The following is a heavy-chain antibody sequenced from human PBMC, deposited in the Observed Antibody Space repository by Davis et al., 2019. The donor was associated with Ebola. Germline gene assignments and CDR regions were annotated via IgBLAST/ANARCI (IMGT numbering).Heavy chain of an antibody. Sequence: GGSLRLSCAASGFTFSSYSMNWVRQAPGKGLEWVSYISSSSSTIYYADSVKGRFTISRDNAKNSLYLQMNSLRDEDTAVYYCARGGDSSGYYLSLYYYYGMDVWGQGTTVTVSS. D-gene: IGHD3-22*01. CDR3: ARGGDSSGYYLSLYYYYGMDV. V-gene: IGHV3-48*02. J-gene: IGHJ6*02. CDR2: ISSSSSTI. CDR1: GFTFSSYS.